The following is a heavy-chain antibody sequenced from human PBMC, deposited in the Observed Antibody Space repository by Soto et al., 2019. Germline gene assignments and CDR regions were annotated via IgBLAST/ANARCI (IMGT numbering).Heavy chain of an antibody. CDR3: ARRGGSSSRYYYYALDV. J-gene: IGHJ6*02. Sequence: SETLSLTCSVSSDSMNSGGYYWSWIRQLPGKGLEWIGYIYSNGDTYYNPSLKSRLTISVDTSKNQFSLNLTSVTAADTAVYYCARRGGSSSRYYYYALDVWGQGTTVTVSS. D-gene: IGHD6-6*01. CDR1: SDSMNSGGYY. CDR2: IYSNGDT. V-gene: IGHV4-31*03.